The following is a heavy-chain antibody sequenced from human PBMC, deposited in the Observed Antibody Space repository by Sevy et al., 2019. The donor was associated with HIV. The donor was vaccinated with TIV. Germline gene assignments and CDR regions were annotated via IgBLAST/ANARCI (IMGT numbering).Heavy chain of an antibody. CDR2: ISGISTYT. CDR3: ARRAGNWDYFDY. J-gene: IGHJ4*02. CDR1: GFSFSDYY. Sequence: GGSLRLSCAASGFSFSDYYVSWIRQAPGKGLEWVSYISGISTYTNYADSAKGRFTISRDNAKNSMYLQLNSLRAEDTAVYYCARRAGNWDYFDYWGQGTLVTVSS. D-gene: IGHD7-27*01. V-gene: IGHV3-11*06.